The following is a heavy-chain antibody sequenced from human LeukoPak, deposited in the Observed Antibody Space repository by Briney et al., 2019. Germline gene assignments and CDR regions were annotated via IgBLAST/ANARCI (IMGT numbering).Heavy chain of an antibody. J-gene: IGHJ4*02. CDR2: IYYGGTT. Sequence: PSETLSLTCTVSGGSISSSNYYWGWVRQPPGKGLEWIGSIYYGGTTYYNPSLKSRVTISVDTSRHQFSLKLSSVTAADTAAYYCTRRPVVGAALRTYYFDYWGQGALVTVSS. CDR3: TRRPVVGAALRTYYFDY. V-gene: IGHV4-39*01. CDR1: GGSISSSNYY. D-gene: IGHD1-26*01.